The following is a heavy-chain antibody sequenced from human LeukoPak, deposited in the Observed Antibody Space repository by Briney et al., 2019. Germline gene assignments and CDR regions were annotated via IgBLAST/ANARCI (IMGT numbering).Heavy chain of an antibody. V-gene: IGHV4-31*03. J-gene: IGHJ4*02. D-gene: IGHD2-2*01. Sequence: PSQTLSLTCTVSGGSISSGGYYWSWIRQHPGTGLEWIGYIYYSRSTYYNPSLKSRVTISVDTSKNQFSLKLSSVTAADTAVYYCARYCSSTSCFPIAVAGSGFDYWGQGTLVTVSS. CDR3: ARYCSSTSCFPIAVAGSGFDY. CDR2: IYYSRST. CDR1: GGSISSGGYY.